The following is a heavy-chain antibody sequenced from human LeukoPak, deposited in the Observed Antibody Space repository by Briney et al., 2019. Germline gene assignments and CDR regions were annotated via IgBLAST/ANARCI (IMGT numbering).Heavy chain of an antibody. V-gene: IGHV1-69*06. J-gene: IGHJ4*02. D-gene: IGHD3-22*01. CDR2: IIPIFGTA. CDR1: GGTFSSYA. CDR3: ARVWSSGFGTIFDY. Sequence: GASVKVSCKASGGTFSSYAISWVRQAPGQGLEWMGGIIPIFGTANYAQKFQGRVTITADKSTSTAYMELSSLGSEDTAVYYCARVWSSGFGTIFDYWGRGTLVTVSS.